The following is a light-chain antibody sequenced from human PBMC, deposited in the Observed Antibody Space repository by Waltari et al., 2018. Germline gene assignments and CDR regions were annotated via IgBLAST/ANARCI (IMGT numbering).Light chain of an antibody. Sequence: QSVLTPPPSASDTPGQRVTLSCSRIISNPGTHVLYWYQQVPGAAPRLLIYRNNQRPSGVPDRFSGSKFGTSASLAIDGLRSEDEAVYYCASWDDSHYVFGPGTKVTVL. CDR2: RNN. CDR1: ISNPGTHV. J-gene: IGLJ1*01. CDR3: ASWDDSHYV. V-gene: IGLV1-47*01.